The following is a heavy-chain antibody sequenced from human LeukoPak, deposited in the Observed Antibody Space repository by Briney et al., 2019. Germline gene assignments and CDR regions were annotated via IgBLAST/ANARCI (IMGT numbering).Heavy chain of an antibody. Sequence: GGSLRLSCAASGFTVSRNYMSWVRQAPGKGLEWVSVIYSAGNTYYADSVKGRFTISRDNSKNTMYLQMNSLRAEDTAVYYCAKFQANYYDSSGYGCFDYWGQGTLVTVSS. CDR1: GFTVSRNY. CDR3: AKFQANYYDSSGYGCFDY. CDR2: IYSAGNT. J-gene: IGHJ4*02. D-gene: IGHD3-22*01. V-gene: IGHV3-53*01.